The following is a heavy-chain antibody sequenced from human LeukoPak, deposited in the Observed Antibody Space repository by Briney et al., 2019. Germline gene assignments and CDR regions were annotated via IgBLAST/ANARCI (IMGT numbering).Heavy chain of an antibody. CDR2: IYHSGST. V-gene: IGHV4-38-2*01. Sequence: SETLSLTXAVSGYSISSGYYWGWIREPPGKGLEWIGSIYHSGSTYYNPSLKSRVTISVDTSKNQFSLKLSSVTAADTAVYYCARYGRKLWFGELRVSYWGQGTLVTVSS. J-gene: IGHJ4*02. CDR1: GYSISSGYY. D-gene: IGHD3-10*01. CDR3: ARYGRKLWFGELRVSY.